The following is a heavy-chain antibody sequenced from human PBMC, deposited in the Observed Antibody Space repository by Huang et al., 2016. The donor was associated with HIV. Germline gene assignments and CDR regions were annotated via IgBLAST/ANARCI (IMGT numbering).Heavy chain of an antibody. V-gene: IGHV1-8*01. Sequence: QVQLVQSGPEVKKPGASVKVSCQTSGYIFSNYDINWVRQAPGQGLQWMGWLNPNSGKTAYGQNFQGRVTLTRSTSTGAAYMVVNRLTAQDTAVYYCGRLTSGWYQDYWGQGTLVTVSS. CDR1: GYIFSNYD. CDR3: GRLTSGWYQDY. J-gene: IGHJ4*02. D-gene: IGHD6-19*01. CDR2: LNPNSGKT.